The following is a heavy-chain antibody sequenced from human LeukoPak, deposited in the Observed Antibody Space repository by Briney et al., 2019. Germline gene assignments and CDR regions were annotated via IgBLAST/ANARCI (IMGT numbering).Heavy chain of an antibody. CDR2: IHNDGTQG. CDR3: AKEGDEFRGYLDV. J-gene: IGHJ6*03. V-gene: IGHV3-30*02. Sequence: GESLKISCAAFGFTFSRLGMQWVRQAPGKGLEWVAVIHNDGTQGQYADSVKGRFTISKDNSQNTLYLQMNNLRDDDTAVYYCAKEGDEFRGYLDVWGKGTTVTVSS. D-gene: IGHD3-16*01. CDR1: GFTFSRLG.